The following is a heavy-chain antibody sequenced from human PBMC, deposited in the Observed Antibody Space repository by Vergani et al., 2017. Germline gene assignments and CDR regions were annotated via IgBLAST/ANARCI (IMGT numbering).Heavy chain of an antibody. CDR1: GGSISSYY. J-gene: IGHJ4*02. V-gene: IGHV4-59*01. Sequence: QVQLQESGPGLVKPSETLSLTCTVSGGSISSYYWSWIRQPPGKGLEWIGYIYYSGSTNYNPSLKSRVTISVDTSKNQSSRKLSSVTAADTAVFYCARAGPSYGGNSAAFDYWGQGTLVTVSS. D-gene: IGHD4-23*01. CDR3: ARAGPSYGGNSAAFDY. CDR2: IYYSGST.